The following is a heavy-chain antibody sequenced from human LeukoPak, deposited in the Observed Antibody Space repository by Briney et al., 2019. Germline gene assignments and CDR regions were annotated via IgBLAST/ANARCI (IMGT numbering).Heavy chain of an antibody. J-gene: IGHJ4*02. CDR3: ARGRHDGSGRGPYFDY. Sequence: SETLSLTCTVSGGSISSYYWSWIRQPPGKGLEWIGYIYYSGSTNYNPSLKSRVTISVDTSKNQFSLKLSSVTAADTAVYYCARGRHDGSGRGPYFDYWGQGTLVTVSS. V-gene: IGHV4-59*01. CDR1: GGSISSYY. D-gene: IGHD3-10*01. CDR2: IYYSGST.